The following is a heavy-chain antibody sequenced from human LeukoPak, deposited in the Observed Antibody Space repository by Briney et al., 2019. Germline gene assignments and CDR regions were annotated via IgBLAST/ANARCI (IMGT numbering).Heavy chain of an antibody. V-gene: IGHV2-70*11. Sequence: ESGPTLVNPTQTLTLTCTLSGFSLSTSGMCVGWIRRPPGKALEWLARIDWDDDKYYSTTLKTRLTISKDTSKNQVVLTMTNMDPVDTATYYCARSNTQTTVTRVFDYWGQGTLVTVSS. CDR1: GFSLSTSGMC. D-gene: IGHD4-11*01. J-gene: IGHJ4*02. CDR3: ARSNTQTTVTRVFDY. CDR2: IDWDDDK.